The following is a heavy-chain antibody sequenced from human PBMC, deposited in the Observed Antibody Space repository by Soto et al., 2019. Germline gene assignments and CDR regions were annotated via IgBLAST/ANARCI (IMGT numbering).Heavy chain of an antibody. CDR2: IYYSGST. CDR1: GGSISSYY. CDR3: ARLSGGGDFGQGNNWFDP. V-gene: IGHV4-59*08. J-gene: IGHJ5*02. Sequence: SETLSLTCTVSGGSISSYYWSWIRQPPGKGLEWIGYIYYSGSTNYNPSLESRVTISVDTSKNQFSLKLNSVTAGDTAVYYCARLSGGGDFGQGNNWFDPWGQGTLVTVSS. D-gene: IGHD2-15*01.